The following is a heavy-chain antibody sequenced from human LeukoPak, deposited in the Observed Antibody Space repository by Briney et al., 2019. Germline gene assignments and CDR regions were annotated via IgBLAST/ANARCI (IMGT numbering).Heavy chain of an antibody. CDR2: INHSGST. V-gene: IGHV4-34*01. CDR3: ARIKGLWYYGSGSYYTTPGYFDY. CDR1: GGSFSGYY. D-gene: IGHD3-10*01. Sequence: SETLSLTCAVYGGSFSGYYWSWIRQPPGKGLQWIGEINHSGSTNYNPSLKSRVTISVDTSKNQFSLKLSSVTAADTAVYYCARIKGLWYYGSGSYYTTPGYFDYWGQGTLVTVSS. J-gene: IGHJ4*02.